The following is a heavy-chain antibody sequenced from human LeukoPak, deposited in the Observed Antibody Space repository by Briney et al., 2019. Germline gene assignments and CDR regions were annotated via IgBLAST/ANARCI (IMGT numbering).Heavy chain of an antibody. D-gene: IGHD4-17*01. CDR3: ARALFVEDYDVDH. CDR2: ITSTSSYI. J-gene: IGHJ4*02. CDR1: GFTVSSNY. Sequence: GGSLRLSCAASGFTVSSNYMSWVRQAPGKGLEWVSSITSTSSYIYYADSVKGRFTISRDNAKKSLYLQMNSLRAEDTAVYYCARALFVEDYDVDHWGPGTLVTVSS. V-gene: IGHV3-21*01.